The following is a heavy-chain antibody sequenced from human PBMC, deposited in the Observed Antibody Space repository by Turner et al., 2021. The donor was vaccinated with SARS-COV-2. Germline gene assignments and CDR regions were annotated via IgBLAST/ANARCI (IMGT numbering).Heavy chain of an antibody. Sequence: HVQLHQSGAGLLTPWATLALPCSFSGGSLIRYSWSWVRQTPGKGLEWIGEVSHGGKTNFNPSRKSRASIFVDSSKTQFSLRLSSVTAEDTAVYYCAKGSNDYIWGNHRRNWFDPWGQGTLVTVSS. J-gene: IGHJ5*02. CDR3: AKGSNDYIWGNHRRNWFDP. D-gene: IGHD4-4*01. V-gene: IGHV4-34*01. CDR2: VSHGGKT. CDR1: GGSLIRYS.